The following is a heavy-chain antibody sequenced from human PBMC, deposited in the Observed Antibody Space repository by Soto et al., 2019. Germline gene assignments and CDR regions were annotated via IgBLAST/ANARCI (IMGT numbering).Heavy chain of an antibody. CDR1: GFTFTNAW. J-gene: IGHJ6*02. CDR3: AAATLVGWRGYYYYYYGMDV. V-gene: IGHV3-15*02. CDR2: IKSKTDGGTT. D-gene: IGHD2-15*01. Sequence: EVQLVESGGALVKPGGSLRLSCAASGFTFTNAWMNWVRQAPGKGPEWVARIKSKTDGGTTDYVAPVKGRFTISRHDSXXKXWXXMNTLKSEDTAAYYCAAATLVGWRGYYYYYYGMDVWGQGTTVTVSS.